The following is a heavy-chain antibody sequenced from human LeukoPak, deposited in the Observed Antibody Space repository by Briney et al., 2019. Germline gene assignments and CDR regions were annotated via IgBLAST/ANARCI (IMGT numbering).Heavy chain of an antibody. Sequence: SETLSLTCAVYGESFSGYYWSWIRQPPGRGLEWIGEINHSGSTNYNPSLKSRVTISVDTSKNQFSLKLSSVTAADTAVYYCACDYGDYTAFDPWGQGTLVTVSS. CDR2: INHSGST. D-gene: IGHD4-17*01. CDR3: ACDYGDYTAFDP. CDR1: GESFSGYY. V-gene: IGHV4-34*01. J-gene: IGHJ5*02.